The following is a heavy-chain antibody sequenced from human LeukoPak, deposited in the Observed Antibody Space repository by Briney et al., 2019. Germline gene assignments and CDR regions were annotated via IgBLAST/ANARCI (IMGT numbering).Heavy chain of an antibody. V-gene: IGHV4-4*02. J-gene: IGHJ4*02. CDR1: GGSISSSNW. Sequence: TLSLTCAVSGGSISSSNWWSWVRQPPGKGLEWIGEIYHSGSTNYNPSLKSRVTISVDTSKNQFSLKLSSVTAADTAVYYCARQGASGSYFPFDYWGQGTLVTVSS. D-gene: IGHD1-26*01. CDR2: IYHSGST. CDR3: ARQGASGSYFPFDY.